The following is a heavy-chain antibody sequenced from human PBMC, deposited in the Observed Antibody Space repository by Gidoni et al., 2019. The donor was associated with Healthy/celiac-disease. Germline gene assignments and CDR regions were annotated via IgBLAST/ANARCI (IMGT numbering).Heavy chain of an antibody. CDR1: GFTFSSYG. Sequence: QVQLVESGGGVVQPGRSLRLSCAATGFTFSSYGMHWVRQAPGKGLEWVAVISYDGSNKYYADSVKGRFTISRDNSKNTLYLQMNSLRAEDTAVYYCATTYTVQPDAFDIWGQGTMVTVSS. CDR3: ATTYTVQPDAFDI. CDR2: ISYDGSNK. D-gene: IGHD2-2*02. J-gene: IGHJ3*02. V-gene: IGHV3-30*03.